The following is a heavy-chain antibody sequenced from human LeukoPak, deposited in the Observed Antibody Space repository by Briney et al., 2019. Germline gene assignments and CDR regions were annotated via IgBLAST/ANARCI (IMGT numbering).Heavy chain of an antibody. CDR3: AREGGAVAGTNWLDY. J-gene: IGHJ4*02. D-gene: IGHD6-19*01. CDR2: IYYSGST. V-gene: IGHV4-39*07. Sequence: SETLSLTCTVSGGSISSSSYYWGWIRQPPGKGLEWIGSIYYSGSTYYNPSLKSRVTISVDTSKNQSSLKLSSVTAADTAVYYCAREGGAVAGTNWLDYWGQGTLVTVSS. CDR1: GGSISSSSYY.